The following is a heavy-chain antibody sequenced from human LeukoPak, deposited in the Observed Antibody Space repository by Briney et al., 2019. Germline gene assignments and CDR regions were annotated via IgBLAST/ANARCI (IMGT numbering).Heavy chain of an antibody. D-gene: IGHD6-19*01. Sequence: QPGGSLRLSCAASGFTVSSNYMSWVRQAPGKGLEWVSVIYSGGSTYYADSVKGRFTISRHNSKNTLYLQMNSLRDEDTAVYYCARVKGIGSAWYRPYFDYWGQGTLVTVSP. CDR2: IYSGGST. CDR1: GFTVSSNY. J-gene: IGHJ4*02. CDR3: ARVKGIGSAWYRPYFDY. V-gene: IGHV3-53*04.